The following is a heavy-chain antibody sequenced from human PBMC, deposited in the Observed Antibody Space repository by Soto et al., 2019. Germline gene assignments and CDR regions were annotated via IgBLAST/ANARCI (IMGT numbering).Heavy chain of an antibody. Sequence: ETLSLTCPVSGASFSGYYWSWIRQPAGKGLEWIGRIYTTTGSTTYNPSLNSRLTMSVDTSKNLFFLNLKSVNAADTAVYYCAKRSGWFDYWGQGILVTVYS. CDR2: IYTTTGST. CDR1: GASFSGYY. V-gene: IGHV4-4*07. J-gene: IGHJ4*02. D-gene: IGHD6-19*01. CDR3: AKRSGWFDY.